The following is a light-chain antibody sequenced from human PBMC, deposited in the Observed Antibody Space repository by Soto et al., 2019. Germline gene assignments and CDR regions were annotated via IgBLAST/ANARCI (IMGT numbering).Light chain of an antibody. CDR2: EVS. CDR1: SSDVGDYNY. V-gene: IGLV2-8*01. CDR3: ISYSGSSHVV. J-gene: IGLJ2*01. Sequence: QSALTQPPSASGSVGQSVTISCTGTSSDVGDYNYVSWYQQYPGKAPQLMIYEVSKRPAGVPDRSSGSKSGNTASLTVSGLQADDEADYYCISYSGSSHVVFGGGTQLTVL.